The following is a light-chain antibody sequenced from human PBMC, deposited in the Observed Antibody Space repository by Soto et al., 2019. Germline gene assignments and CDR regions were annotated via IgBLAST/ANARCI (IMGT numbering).Light chain of an antibody. V-gene: IGLV3-25*02. CDR2: KDS. J-gene: IGLJ1*01. CDR3: QSADSSGTYV. Sequence: SYELTQPHSVSVSPGQTARITCSGDALPKQYAYWYQQKPGQAPVLVIYKDSERPSGIPERFSGSSSGTRVTLTISGVQAEDEADYYCQSADSSGTYVFGTGTKVTVL. CDR1: ALPKQY.